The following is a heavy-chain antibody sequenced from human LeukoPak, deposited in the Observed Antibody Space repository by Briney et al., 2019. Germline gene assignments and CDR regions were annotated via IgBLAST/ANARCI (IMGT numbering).Heavy chain of an antibody. CDR1: GFTFSNYG. Sequence: GGSLRLSCAASGFTFSNYGMTWVRQAPGKGLEWVSLISGSGGTTYYADSVKGRFTISRDNSKNTLSLQMNRLRADDTAVYYRAKAQSSGWYPSFDYWGQGTLVTVSS. D-gene: IGHD6-19*01. CDR2: ISGSGGTT. CDR3: AKAQSSGWYPSFDY. J-gene: IGHJ4*02. V-gene: IGHV3-23*01.